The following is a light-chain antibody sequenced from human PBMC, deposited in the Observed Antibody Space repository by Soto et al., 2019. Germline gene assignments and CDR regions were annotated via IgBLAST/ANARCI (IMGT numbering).Light chain of an antibody. CDR3: QQHYSTPLA. Sequence: ETVMTQSPGTLSVSLGERATLSCRASQSVSIHLAWYQQKPGQAPRLLIYDTSTRATGIPARFSGSGSGTEFTLTISSLQAEDVAVYYCQQHYSTPLAFGQGTRLEIK. V-gene: IGKV3-15*01. CDR2: DTS. CDR1: QSVSIH. J-gene: IGKJ5*01.